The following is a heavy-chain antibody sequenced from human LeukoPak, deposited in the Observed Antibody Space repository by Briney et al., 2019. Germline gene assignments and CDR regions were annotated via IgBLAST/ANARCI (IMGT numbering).Heavy chain of an antibody. Sequence: GGSLRLSCAASGFTFSNHWMLWVRQVPGKGLVWVARIDGSGSSISHADFVKGRFSISRGNAKSTLYLQMNSLRAEDTAVYYCARGPGSSGGAYVGDYWGHGTLVTVSS. V-gene: IGHV3-74*01. J-gene: IGHJ4*01. CDR1: GFTFSNHW. D-gene: IGHD3-22*01. CDR2: IDGSGSSI. CDR3: ARGPGSSGGAYVGDY.